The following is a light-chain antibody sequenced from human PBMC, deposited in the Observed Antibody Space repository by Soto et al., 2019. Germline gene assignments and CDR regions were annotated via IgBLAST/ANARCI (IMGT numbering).Light chain of an antibody. CDR2: DAS. CDR1: QSISRW. V-gene: IGKV1-5*01. Sequence: DIQMTQSPSTLSASVGDRVTITCRARQSISRWLAWYQQKPGKAPKLLIYDASTLESGVPSRFSGSGSGTEFTLAISSLQPDDFATYYCQQYDHYRAFGQGTKV. CDR3: QQYDHYRA. J-gene: IGKJ1*01.